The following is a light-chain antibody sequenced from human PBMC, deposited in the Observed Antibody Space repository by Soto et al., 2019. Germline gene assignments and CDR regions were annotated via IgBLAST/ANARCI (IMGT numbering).Light chain of an antibody. J-gene: IGKJ1*01. Sequence: ILLTQSPATLSLSRWERATLSCRASQSVGSSLAWFQQKPGQAPRLLIYVASSRATGIPDRSSGSGSGTDSTLTISRLEPEDFAVYSCQQYGSSLWTFGQGTKV. CDR2: VAS. CDR3: QQYGSSLWT. CDR1: QSVGSS. V-gene: IGKV3-20*01.